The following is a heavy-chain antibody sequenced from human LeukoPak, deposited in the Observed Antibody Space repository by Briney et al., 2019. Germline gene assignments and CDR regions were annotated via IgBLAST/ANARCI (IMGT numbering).Heavy chain of an antibody. Sequence: PSETLSLTCTVSGGSISSSSYYWGWIRQPPGKGLEWIGSIYYSGSTCYNPSLKSRVTISVDTSKNQFSLKLSSVTAADTAVYYCARDQGIDGINWFDPWGQGTLVTVSS. D-gene: IGHD6-13*01. CDR2: IYYSGST. V-gene: IGHV4-39*02. J-gene: IGHJ5*02. CDR1: GGSISSSSYY. CDR3: ARDQGIDGINWFDP.